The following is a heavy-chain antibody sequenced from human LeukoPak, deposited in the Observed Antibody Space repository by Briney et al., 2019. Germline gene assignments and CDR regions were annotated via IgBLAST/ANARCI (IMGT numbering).Heavy chain of an antibody. V-gene: IGHV1-69*05. CDR2: IIPIFGTA. CDR1: GGTFSSYA. CDR3: ARAGLGGGGFDP. Sequence: SVKVSCKASGGTFSSYAISWVRQAPGQGLEWMGGIIPIFGTANYAQKFQGRVTITTDESTSTAYMELRSMRSDDTAVYYCARAGLGGGGFDPWGQGTLVTVSS. D-gene: IGHD3-16*01. J-gene: IGHJ5*02.